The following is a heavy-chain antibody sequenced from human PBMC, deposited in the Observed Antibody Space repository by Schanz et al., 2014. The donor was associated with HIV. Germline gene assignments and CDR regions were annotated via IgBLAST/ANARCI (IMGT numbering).Heavy chain of an antibody. CDR1: GYMFTSCD. V-gene: IGHV1-18*01. J-gene: IGHJ4*02. CDR3: ARTRGIAVAGFDY. D-gene: IGHD6-19*01. Sequence: QLVQSGAAVKNPGASVKVSCKASGYMFTSCDINWVRRAPGQGLEWMGWISAYNGNTNYAQKLQGRVTMTTDTSTSTAYMELRSLRSDDTAVYYCARTRGIAVAGFDYWGQGTLVTVSS. CDR2: ISAYNGNT.